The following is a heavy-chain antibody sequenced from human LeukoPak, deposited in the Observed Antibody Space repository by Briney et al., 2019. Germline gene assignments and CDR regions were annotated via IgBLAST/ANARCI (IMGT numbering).Heavy chain of an antibody. Sequence: PGGSLRLSCAGSGFTFSDYSMNWVRQAPGEGLEWLSYITSTSDTIYYADSVKGRFTSSRDNARISVYLQMNSLRAEDTAVYYCARSSGYPFFDFWGQGTLVTVSS. V-gene: IGHV3-48*01. CDR3: ARSSGYPFFDF. D-gene: IGHD3-22*01. CDR1: GFTFSDYS. J-gene: IGHJ5*01. CDR2: ITSTSDTI.